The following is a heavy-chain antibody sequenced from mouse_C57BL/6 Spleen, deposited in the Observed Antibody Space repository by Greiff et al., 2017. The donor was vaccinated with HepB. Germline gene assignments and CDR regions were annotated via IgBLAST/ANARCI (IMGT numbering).Heavy chain of an antibody. V-gene: IGHV14-2*01. J-gene: IGHJ3*01. CDR3: ARAGDDYDGFAY. CDR1: GFNIKDYY. CDR2: IDPEDGET. D-gene: IGHD2-4*01. Sequence: VQLQQSGAELVKPGASVKLSCTASGFNIKDYYMHWVKQRTEQGLEWIGRIDPEDGETKYAPKFQCKATITADTSSNTAYLQLSSLTSEDTAVYYCARAGDDYDGFAYWGQGTLVTVSA.